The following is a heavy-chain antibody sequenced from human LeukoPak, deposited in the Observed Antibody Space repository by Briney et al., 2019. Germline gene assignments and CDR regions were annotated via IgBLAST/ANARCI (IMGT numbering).Heavy chain of an antibody. Sequence: GGSLRLSCAASGFTFSSHGLRWVRQAPGKGVEGVSFISGSGATTYYADSVKGRFTISRDNAKNTLFLQMNSLRADDTALYYCAKPHVVGETATPTPLDSWGQGTLVTVSS. D-gene: IGHD1-26*01. CDR2: ISGSGATT. CDR1: GFTFSSHG. J-gene: IGHJ4*02. V-gene: IGHV3-23*01. CDR3: AKPHVVGETATPTPLDS.